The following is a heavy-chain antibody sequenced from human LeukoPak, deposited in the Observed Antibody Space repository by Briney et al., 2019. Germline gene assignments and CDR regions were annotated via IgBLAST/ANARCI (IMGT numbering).Heavy chain of an antibody. Sequence: GGSLRLSCAASGFTFSNHGMNWVRQAPGKGLEWVSGISPSGDITYYADSVKGRFTISRDNSKNTLYLQMNSLRADDTGIYYCAKGFVEPRPHYFDYWGQGTLVTVSS. CDR2: ISPSGDIT. CDR3: AKGFVEPRPHYFDY. J-gene: IGHJ4*02. D-gene: IGHD6-6*01. CDR1: GFTFSNHG. V-gene: IGHV3-23*01.